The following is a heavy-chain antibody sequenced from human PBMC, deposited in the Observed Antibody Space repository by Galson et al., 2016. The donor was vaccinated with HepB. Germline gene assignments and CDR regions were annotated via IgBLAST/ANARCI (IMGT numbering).Heavy chain of an antibody. D-gene: IGHD3-3*01. J-gene: IGHJ1*01. CDR3: ARDFSWSVEN. V-gene: IGHV3-48*02. CDR1: GFNFSPSS. CDR2: ISGTTHIF. Sequence: SLRLSCAASGFNFSPSSMNWVRQAPGKGLEWLSYISGTTHIFVSYADSVRGRVTISRDNARNSLYLHLSSLRDEDTAVYYCARDFSWSVENWGQGTLVTVSS.